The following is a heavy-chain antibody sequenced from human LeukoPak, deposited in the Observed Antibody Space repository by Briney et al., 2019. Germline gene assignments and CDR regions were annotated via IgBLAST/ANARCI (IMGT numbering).Heavy chain of an antibody. CDR2: IYYSGST. Sequence: SETLSLTCTVSGGSISSYYWSWIRQPPGKGLEWIGYIYYSGSTNYNPSLRSRVTISVDTSKNQFSLKLSSVTPADTAVYYCVRGYIVFDYWGQGTLVTVSS. D-gene: IGHD1-1*01. CDR1: GGSISSYY. V-gene: IGHV4-59*01. CDR3: VRGYIVFDY. J-gene: IGHJ4*02.